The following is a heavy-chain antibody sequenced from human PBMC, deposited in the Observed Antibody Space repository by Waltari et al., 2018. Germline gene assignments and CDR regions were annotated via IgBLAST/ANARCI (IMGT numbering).Heavy chain of an antibody. CDR3: ARVRNSSSWYWFYP. D-gene: IGHD6-13*01. Sequence: QVQLQESGPGLVKPSETLSLTCAVSGYSISSGYYWGWIRQPPGKGLEWIGSIYHSGSTYSNPSLKRRVTISVDTSKNQFSLKLSSVTAADTAVYYCARVRNSSSWYWFYPWGQGTLVTVSS. CDR2: IYHSGST. V-gene: IGHV4-38-2*01. J-gene: IGHJ5*02. CDR1: GYSISSGYY.